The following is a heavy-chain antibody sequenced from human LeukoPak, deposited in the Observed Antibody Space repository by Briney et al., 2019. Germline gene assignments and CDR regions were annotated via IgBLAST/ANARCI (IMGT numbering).Heavy chain of an antibody. CDR2: INPNSCGT. CDR3: ARWMTTVITPDY. CDR1: GYTFNGYY. Sequence: ASVKVSCKASGYTFNGYYLHWVRQAPGQGLEWMGWINPNSCGTNYAQKFQGRVTMTRDTSISTAYMELSRLRSDDTAVYYCARWMTTVITPDYWGQGTLVTVSS. V-gene: IGHV1-2*02. J-gene: IGHJ4*02. D-gene: IGHD4-11*01.